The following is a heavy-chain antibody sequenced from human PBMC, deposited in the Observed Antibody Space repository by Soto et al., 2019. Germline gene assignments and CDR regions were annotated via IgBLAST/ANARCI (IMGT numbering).Heavy chain of an antibody. CDR1: GYTFTSYG. CDR3: ASYPLDYYGLGSRNWFDP. V-gene: IGHV1-18*01. Sequence: ASVKVSCKASGYTFTSYGISWVRQAPGQGLEWMGWISAYNGNTNYAQKLQGRVTMTTDTSTSTAYMELRSLRSDDTAVYYCASYPLDYYGLGSRNWFDPWGQGTLVTVPQ. J-gene: IGHJ5*02. CDR2: ISAYNGNT. D-gene: IGHD3-10*01.